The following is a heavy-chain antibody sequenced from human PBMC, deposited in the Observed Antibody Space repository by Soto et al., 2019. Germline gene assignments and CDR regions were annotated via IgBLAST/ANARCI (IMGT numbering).Heavy chain of an antibody. CDR1: GGTFSSYA. Sequence: QVQLVQSGAEVKKPGSSVKVSCKASGGTFSSYAISWVRQAPGQGLEWMGGIIPIFGTANYAQKFQGRVTITXXEXTXXAYLELSSLRSEDTAVYYCARLPPPYEPRDLRFDYWGQGTLVTVSS. V-gene: IGHV1-69*05. CDR3: ARLPPPYEPRDLRFDY. J-gene: IGHJ4*02. CDR2: IIPIFGTA. D-gene: IGHD5-12*01.